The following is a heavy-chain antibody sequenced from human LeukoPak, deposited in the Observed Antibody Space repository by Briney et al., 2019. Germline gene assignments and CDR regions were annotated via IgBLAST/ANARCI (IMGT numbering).Heavy chain of an antibody. Sequence: ASVKVSCKASGYTFTSYGISWVRQAPGQGLEWMGWISAYNGNTNYAQKLQGRVTMTRNTSISTAYMELSSLRSEDTAVYYCARDGLVGATQAIDYWGQGTLVTVSS. J-gene: IGHJ4*02. CDR3: ARDGLVGATQAIDY. CDR2: ISAYNGNT. CDR1: GYTFTSYG. D-gene: IGHD1-26*01. V-gene: IGHV1-18*01.